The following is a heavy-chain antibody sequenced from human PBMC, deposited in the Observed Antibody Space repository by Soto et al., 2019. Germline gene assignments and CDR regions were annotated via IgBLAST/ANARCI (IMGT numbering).Heavy chain of an antibody. D-gene: IGHD2-2*01. CDR2: IYYSGST. J-gene: IGHJ3*02. CDR3: ARRPRGVPAANDAFDI. CDR1: GGSISSYY. V-gene: IGHV4-59*08. Sequence: PWETLSLTCTVSGGSISSYYWSWIRQPPGKGLECIGYIYYSGSTNYNPPLRSRVTISVDTSKNQISLKLSSVTAADTAVYYCARRPRGVPAANDAFDIRGQGTMVTVSS.